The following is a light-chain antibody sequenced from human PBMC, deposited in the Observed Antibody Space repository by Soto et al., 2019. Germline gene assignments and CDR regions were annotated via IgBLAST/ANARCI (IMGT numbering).Light chain of an antibody. CDR3: QQYDVYSK. Sequence: DIQLTQSPSPLSASVGDRVTITCRASQNIRSWLAWYQQKPGKAPKLLIYKASNLESGVPSMFSASGSGTEFTLTISSLQPDDFGTYYCQQYDVYSKFGQGTRVDVK. CDR2: KAS. V-gene: IGKV1-5*03. CDR1: QNIRSW. J-gene: IGKJ1*01.